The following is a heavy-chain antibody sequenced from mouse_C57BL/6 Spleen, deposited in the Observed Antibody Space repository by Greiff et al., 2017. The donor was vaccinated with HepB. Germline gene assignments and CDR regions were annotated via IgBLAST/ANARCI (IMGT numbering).Heavy chain of an antibody. D-gene: IGHD1-1*01. CDR1: GYTFTSYG. J-gene: IGHJ1*03. CDR3: ARNYGSSYRYFDV. V-gene: IGHV1-81*01. CDR2: IYPSDSYT. Sequence: QVQLQQSGAELARPGASVKLSCKASGYTFTSYGISWVKQRTGQGLEWIGEIYPSDSYTNYNQKFKGKATLTVDTSSSTAYMQHSSLTSEDSAVYYCARNYGSSYRYFDVWGTGTTVTVSS.